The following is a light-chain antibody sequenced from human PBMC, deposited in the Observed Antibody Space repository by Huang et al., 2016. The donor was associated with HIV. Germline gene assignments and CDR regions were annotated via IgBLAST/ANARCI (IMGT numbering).Light chain of an antibody. J-gene: IGKJ5*01. CDR1: QSVSSY. Sequence: EIVLTQSPATLSLSPGERATLSGRASQSVSSYLAWYQHKPGQAPRLLIYEASTRATGIPARFSGSGSGTDFTLTISSLEPEDFAVYYCQQRSNWPRTFGQGTRLEIK. CDR2: EAS. CDR3: QQRSNWPRT. V-gene: IGKV3-11*01.